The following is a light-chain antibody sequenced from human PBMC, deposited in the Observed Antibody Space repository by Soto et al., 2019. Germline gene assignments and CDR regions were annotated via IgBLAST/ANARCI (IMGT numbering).Light chain of an antibody. CDR3: QPFGTSPPIT. V-gene: IGKV3-20*01. J-gene: IGKJ5*01. Sequence: EVGMTQSPANLSLSPGERATLSCRASQSVSSSYFAWYQHHPGPAPRLLLSGTSTRATGIPDRISGSGSGTDFTLTISRLEPEDFAVYFCQPFGTSPPITFGQGTRLEI. CDR1: QSVSSSY. CDR2: GTS.